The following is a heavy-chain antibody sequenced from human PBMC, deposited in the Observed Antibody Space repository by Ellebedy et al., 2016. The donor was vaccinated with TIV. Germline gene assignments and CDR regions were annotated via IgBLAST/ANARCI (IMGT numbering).Heavy chain of an antibody. D-gene: IGHD3-3*01. CDR1: GFTFTHYG. CDR2: ISGYNGNT. V-gene: IGHV1-18*04. Sequence: AASVKVSCKASGFTFTHYGFNWVRQARGQGLEWMGWISGYNGNTKYAPKFQGRVTMTTDTSTSTAYMELRSLRSDDTAVYYCARDGEPDYDFWSGYLIYFDYWGQGTLVTVSS. J-gene: IGHJ4*02. CDR3: ARDGEPDYDFWSGYLIYFDY.